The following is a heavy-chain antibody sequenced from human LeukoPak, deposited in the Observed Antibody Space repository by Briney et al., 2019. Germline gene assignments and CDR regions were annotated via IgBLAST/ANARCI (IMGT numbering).Heavy chain of an antibody. Sequence: SETLSLTCTVSGGSISSYYWSWIRQSPGKGLEWIGYIYYSGSTNYNPSLKSRLTISVDTSKDQFSLRLSSVTAAHTAVYYCARHSSDFWSGYYTNYYGVDVWGRGTTVTVSS. CDR2: IYYSGST. J-gene: IGHJ6*02. D-gene: IGHD3-3*01. V-gene: IGHV4-59*08. CDR1: GGSISSYY. CDR3: ARHSSDFWSGYYTNYYGVDV.